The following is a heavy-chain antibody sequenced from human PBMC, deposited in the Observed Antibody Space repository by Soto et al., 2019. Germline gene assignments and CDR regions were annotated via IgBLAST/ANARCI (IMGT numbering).Heavy chain of an antibody. V-gene: IGHV4-4*07. J-gene: IGHJ5*02. D-gene: IGHD1-1*01. CDR1: GSSISGFY. Sequence: SETLSLTCTVSGSSISGFYWSWIRKSAGKGLEWIGRIYATGTTDYNPSLKSRVMVSVDTSKKQFSLKLRSVTAADTAVYYCVRDGTKTLRDWFDPWGQGISVTVSS. CDR3: VRDGTKTLRDWFDP. CDR2: IYATGTT.